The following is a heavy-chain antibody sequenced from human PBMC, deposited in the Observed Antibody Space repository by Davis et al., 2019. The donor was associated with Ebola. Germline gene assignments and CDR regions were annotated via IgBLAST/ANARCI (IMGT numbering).Heavy chain of an antibody. V-gene: IGHV1-69*13. CDR3: SRGDHGDYYYYGMDV. J-gene: IGHJ6*02. CDR1: GGTFSSYA. D-gene: IGHD4-17*01. Sequence: AASVKVSCKASGGTFSSYAISRVRQAPGQGLEWMGGIIPIFGTTNYAQKFQGRVTITADESTSTAYMELSSLRSEDTAVYYCSRGDHGDYYYYGMDVWGQGTTVTVSS. CDR2: IIPIFGTT.